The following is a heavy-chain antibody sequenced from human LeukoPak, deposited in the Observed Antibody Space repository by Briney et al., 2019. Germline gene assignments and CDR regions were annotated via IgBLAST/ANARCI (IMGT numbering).Heavy chain of an antibody. CDR3: ARGPLNWGYDY. CDR2: MSPNSGDT. J-gene: IGHJ4*02. CDR1: GYTFTSYD. D-gene: IGHD7-27*01. Sequence: GASVKVSCKASGYTFTSYDFNWVRQATGQRPEWMGWMSPNSGDTGCAQKFQDRVTMTRNTSISTAYMELSSLRSDDTAVYYCARGPLNWGYDYWGPGTLVTVSS. V-gene: IGHV1-8*01.